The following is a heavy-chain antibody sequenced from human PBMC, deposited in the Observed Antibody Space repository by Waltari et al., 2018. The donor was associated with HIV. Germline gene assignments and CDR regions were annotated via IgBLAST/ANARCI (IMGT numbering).Heavy chain of an antibody. V-gene: IGHV3-48*03. CDR3: AREALVATGPLDL. Sequence: LLEVGGGLVQPGGSLRVSCVTSGFPFNTSAMTWVRQTSGRGLEWISSISATDSSTHYADSVQGRFSISRDNLKKEVYLQMDSLRGDDTGIYFCAREALVATGPLDLWGQGVLVTVAS. D-gene: IGHD2-21*01. CDR2: ISATDSST. J-gene: IGHJ4*02. CDR1: GFPFNTSA.